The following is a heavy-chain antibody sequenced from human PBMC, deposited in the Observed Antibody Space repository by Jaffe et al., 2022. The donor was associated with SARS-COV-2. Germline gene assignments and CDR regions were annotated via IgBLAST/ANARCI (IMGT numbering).Heavy chain of an antibody. D-gene: IGHD1-26*01. CDR2: ISFDGNTQ. CDR3: ARGWEMAFEI. Sequence: QVQLVESGGGVVQPGKSLRLSCAASGFAFSTYAIHWVRQAPGKGPEWVAVISFDGNTQYYADSVKGRFAISRDNSKNTLYLQMNSLRTEDTAVYYCARGWEMAFEIWGQGTMVAVSS. CDR1: GFAFSTYA. V-gene: IGHV3-30*09. J-gene: IGHJ3*02.